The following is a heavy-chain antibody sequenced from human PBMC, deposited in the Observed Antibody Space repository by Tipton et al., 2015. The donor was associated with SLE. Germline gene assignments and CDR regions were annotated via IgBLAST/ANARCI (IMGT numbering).Heavy chain of an antibody. Sequence: TLSLTCTVSGGSISSFHWSWIRQPAGKGLEWIGRIYTSGATDDNPSLKSRVTMSVDMSKNQIFLKMTSVTAADSAVYFCARVWLNNAFDIWGQGTRVTVSS. V-gene: IGHV4-4*07. D-gene: IGHD2/OR15-2a*01. J-gene: IGHJ3*02. CDR3: ARVWLNNAFDI. CDR1: GGSISSFH. CDR2: IYTSGAT.